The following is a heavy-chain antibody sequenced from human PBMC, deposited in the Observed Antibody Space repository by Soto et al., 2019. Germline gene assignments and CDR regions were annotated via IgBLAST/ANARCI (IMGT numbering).Heavy chain of an antibody. CDR1: GGSITSYW. CDR3: ARDIGSYAYGEGY. V-gene: IGHV4-4*07. J-gene: IGHJ4*02. CDR2: VYSSGTT. Sequence: SETLSLTCSVSGGSITSYWCTLIRQAPVKGLEWIVRVYSSGTTDYNPSLNSRATLSVETSKNQYSLKLSSVNAADTAVYYCARDIGSYAYGEGYWGQGIQVTVSS. D-gene: IGHD3-10*01.